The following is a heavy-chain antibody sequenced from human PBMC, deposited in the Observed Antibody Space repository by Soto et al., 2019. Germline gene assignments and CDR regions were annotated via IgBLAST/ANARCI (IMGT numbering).Heavy chain of an antibody. CDR1: GGSISSSSYY. CDR3: ARHDSPYYYDSSGLDP. Sequence: SETLSLTCTVSGGSISSSSYYWGWIRQPPGKGLEWIGSIYYSGSTYYNPSLKSRVTISVDTSKNQFSLKLSSVTAADTAVYYCARHDSPYYYDSSGLDPWGQGTLVTVSS. CDR2: IYYSGST. V-gene: IGHV4-39*01. J-gene: IGHJ5*02. D-gene: IGHD3-22*01.